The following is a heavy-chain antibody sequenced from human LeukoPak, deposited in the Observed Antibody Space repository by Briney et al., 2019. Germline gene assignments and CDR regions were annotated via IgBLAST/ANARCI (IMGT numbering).Heavy chain of an antibody. J-gene: IGHJ4*02. V-gene: IGHV3-21*01. Sequence: GGSLRLSCVASGFMFSKAWMSWVRQAPGKGLEWVSSISSSSSYIYYADSVKGRFTISRDNAKNSLYLQMNSLRAEDTAVYYCARDYGGSSPFDYWGQGTLVTVSS. CDR1: GFMFSKAW. CDR2: ISSSSSYI. D-gene: IGHD4-23*01. CDR3: ARDYGGSSPFDY.